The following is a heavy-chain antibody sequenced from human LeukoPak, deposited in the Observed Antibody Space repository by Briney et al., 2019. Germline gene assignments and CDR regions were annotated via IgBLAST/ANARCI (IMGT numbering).Heavy chain of an antibody. CDR2: INPNSGGT. D-gene: IGHD3-3*01. Sequence: GASVKVSCKASGYTFTGYYMHWVRQAPGPGLEWMGWINPNSGGTNYAQKFQGRVTMTRDTSISTAYMELSRLRSDDTAVYYCASHLAIFGVVDLTDSGFDYWGQGTLVTVSS. CDR3: ASHLAIFGVVDLTDSGFDY. V-gene: IGHV1-2*02. J-gene: IGHJ4*02. CDR1: GYTFTGYY.